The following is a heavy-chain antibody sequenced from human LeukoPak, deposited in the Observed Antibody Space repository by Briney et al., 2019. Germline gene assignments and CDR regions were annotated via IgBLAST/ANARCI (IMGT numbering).Heavy chain of an antibody. CDR1: GYTFTDYF. CDR2: INPNSGGT. Sequence: GASVKVSCRTSGYTFTDYFMHWVRQAPGQGLEWMGWINPNSGGTNYAQKFQGRVTMTRDTSISTAYMELSRLRSDDTAVYYCARTQDFWSGYYIDYWGQGTLVTVSS. CDR3: ARTQDFWSGYYIDY. V-gene: IGHV1-2*02. D-gene: IGHD3-3*01. J-gene: IGHJ4*02.